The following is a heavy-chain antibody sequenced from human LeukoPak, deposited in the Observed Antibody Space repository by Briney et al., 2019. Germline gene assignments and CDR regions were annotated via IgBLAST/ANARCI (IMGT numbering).Heavy chain of an antibody. CDR1: GFTFSSYE. CDR3: ARDGPDCTSTRCYFWFDY. Sequence: GGSLRLSCTPSGFTFSSYEMNWVRQAPGKGLEWVSYISSSGGTIYYADSVKGRFTISRDNAKNSLYLQMNSLRAEDTAVYYCARDGPDCTSTRCYFWFDYWGQGALVTVSS. J-gene: IGHJ4*02. V-gene: IGHV3-48*03. CDR2: ISSSGGTI. D-gene: IGHD2-2*01.